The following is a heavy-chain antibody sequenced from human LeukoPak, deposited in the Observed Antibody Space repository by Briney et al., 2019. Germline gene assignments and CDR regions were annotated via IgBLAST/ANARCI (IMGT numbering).Heavy chain of an antibody. V-gene: IGHV3-48*01. CDR1: GYTFSGNS. CDR2: ISSTGTDV. Sequence: PVGSLRLSCAASGYTFSGNSMNWVRQAPGKGLEWVSYISSTGTDVYFADSVKGRFTVSRDNAKNSLDLQMNSLRAEDTAVYYCARSRSGYYHDYWGQGTLVTVSS. CDR3: ARSRSGYYHDY. D-gene: IGHD3-3*01. J-gene: IGHJ4*02.